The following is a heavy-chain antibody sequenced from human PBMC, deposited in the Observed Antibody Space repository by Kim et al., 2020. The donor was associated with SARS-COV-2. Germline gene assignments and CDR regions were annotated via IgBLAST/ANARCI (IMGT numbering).Heavy chain of an antibody. CDR3: ARLIIRGFDY. V-gene: IGHV3-7*01. J-gene: IGHJ4*02. Sequence: EKYYVDSVKGRFTISRDNAKNSLYLQMNSLRAEDTAVYYCARLIIRGFDYWGQGTLVTVSS. CDR2: EK. D-gene: IGHD3-16*01.